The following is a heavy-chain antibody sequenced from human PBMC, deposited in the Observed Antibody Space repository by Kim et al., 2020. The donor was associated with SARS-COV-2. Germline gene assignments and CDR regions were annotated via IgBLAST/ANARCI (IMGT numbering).Heavy chain of an antibody. CDR3: ARATIFGVVITYTPHFDY. D-gene: IGHD3-3*01. Sequence: SETLSLTCTVSGGSVSSGSYYWSWIRQPPGKGLEWIGYIYYSGSTNYNPSLKSRVTISVDTSKNQFSLKLSSVTAADTAVYYCARATIFGVVITYTPHFDYWGQGTLVTVSS. CDR1: GGSVSSGSYY. V-gene: IGHV4-61*01. CDR2: IYYSGST. J-gene: IGHJ4*02.